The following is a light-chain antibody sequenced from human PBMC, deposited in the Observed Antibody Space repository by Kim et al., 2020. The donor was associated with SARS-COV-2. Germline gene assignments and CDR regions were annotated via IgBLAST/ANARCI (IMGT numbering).Light chain of an antibody. V-gene: IGKV3-20*01. Sequence: EIVLTQSPATLSLSPGERAALSCRASQSVSSSYLAWYQQKPGQAPRLLIYGASSRATGIPDRFSGSGSGTDFTLTITRLEPDDFAVYYSQQYGTSPLAFSGGTKMDIK. CDR2: GAS. CDR1: QSVSSSY. CDR3: QQYGTSPLA. J-gene: IGKJ4*01.